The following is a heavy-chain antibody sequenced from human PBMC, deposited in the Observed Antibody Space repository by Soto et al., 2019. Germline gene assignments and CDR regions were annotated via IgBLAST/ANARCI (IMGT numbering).Heavy chain of an antibody. V-gene: IGHV2-5*01. CDR2: ISWKDEK. D-gene: IGHD3-16*02. J-gene: IGHJ3*02. CDR1: GFSLSTSGAG. Sequence: SGPTLVNPTQTLTVTCTFSGFSLSTSGAGVGWIRQSPGKAPEWLALISWKDEKRYNPGLKSRLTITKDTSKNQVVLTMTTLDPVYTGTYYCAHIMITFGGVIGLDAFDIWGQGTTVT. CDR3: AHIMITFGGVIGLDAFDI.